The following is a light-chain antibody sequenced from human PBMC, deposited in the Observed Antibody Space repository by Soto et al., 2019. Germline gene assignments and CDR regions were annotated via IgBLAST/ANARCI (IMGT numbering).Light chain of an antibody. J-gene: IGKJ5*01. Sequence: EIVLTQSPATLAFSPGETAPLSCMASLGVSSYLAWYRQKPGQAPRLLIYDASNRATGIPARFSGTGSGTDFTLTINNLEPEDFAVYYCQVRTNWSIAFGRGTRLENK. CDR3: QVRTNWSIA. CDR1: LGVSSY. CDR2: DAS. V-gene: IGKV3-11*01.